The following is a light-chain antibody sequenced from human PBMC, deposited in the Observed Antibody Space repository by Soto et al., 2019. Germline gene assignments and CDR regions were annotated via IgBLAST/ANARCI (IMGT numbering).Light chain of an antibody. Sequence: LTQPPSASGSPGQSVTISCTGTSSDVGGYNYVSWYQQHPGKAPKLMIYEVSERPSGVPDRFPGSKSSNTASLTVSGLQAEDEADYCCSSYAGSNNFVYGTGTKVTVL. CDR3: SSYAGSNNFV. CDR2: EVS. J-gene: IGLJ1*01. V-gene: IGLV2-8*01. CDR1: SSDVGGYNY.